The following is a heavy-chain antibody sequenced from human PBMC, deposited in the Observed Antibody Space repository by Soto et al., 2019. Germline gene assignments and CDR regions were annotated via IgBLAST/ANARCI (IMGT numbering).Heavy chain of an antibody. CDR3: ARYPRPGVRPEHSLVMDV. CDR2: MSYDGSNN. D-gene: IGHD3-10*01. CDR1: GCPVSTYA. Sequence: GVALVLSWAPAGCPVSTYAMHLVRPAQGKGLEWVAVMSYDGSNNYYADSVKGRFTISRDNSKNTLYLQMNSLRAEDTAVYYCARYPRPGVRPEHSLVMDVWGQPTTVIFSS. V-gene: IGHV3-30-3*01. J-gene: IGHJ6*02.